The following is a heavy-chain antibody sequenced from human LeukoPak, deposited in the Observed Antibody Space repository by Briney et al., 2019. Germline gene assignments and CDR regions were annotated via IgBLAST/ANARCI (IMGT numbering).Heavy chain of an antibody. CDR3: ARHFPYYYDSSGYSSSRYYYYYMDV. CDR2: IYYSGST. D-gene: IGHD3-22*01. Sequence: SETLSLTCTVSGGSISSSSYYWGWIRQPPGKGLEWIGSIYYSGSTYYNPSLKSRVTISVDTSTNQFSLKLSSVTAADTAVYYCARHFPYYYDSSGYSSSRYYYYYMDVWGKGTTVTVSS. J-gene: IGHJ6*03. CDR1: GGSISSSSYY. V-gene: IGHV4-39*01.